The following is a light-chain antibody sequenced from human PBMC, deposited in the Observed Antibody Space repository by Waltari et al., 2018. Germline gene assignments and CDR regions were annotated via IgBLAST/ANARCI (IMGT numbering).Light chain of an antibody. J-gene: IGLJ3*02. CDR3: NSRDNSGNHVV. V-gene: IGLV3-19*01. CDR2: GRN. Sequence: SSELTQDPAVSVALGQTVRITCQGDSLRSYYASWYQQKPGQAPVIVMWGRNNRPSGIPDRFSGSSSGNTASLTITGAQAEDEAYYYCNSRDNSGNHVVFGGGTKLTVL. CDR1: SLRSYY.